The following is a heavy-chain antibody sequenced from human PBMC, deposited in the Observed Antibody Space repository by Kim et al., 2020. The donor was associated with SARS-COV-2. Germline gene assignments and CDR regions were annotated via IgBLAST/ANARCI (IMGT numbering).Heavy chain of an antibody. CDR2: IIPIFGTA. CDR1: GGTFSSYA. V-gene: IGHV1-69*06. D-gene: IGHD2-15*01. J-gene: IGHJ3*02. CDR3: ARGNIVVVVAATALDAFDI. Sequence: SVKVSCKASGGTFSSYAISWVRQAPGQGLEWMGGIIPIFGTANYTQKFQGRVTITADKSTSTAYMELSSLRSEDTAVYYCARGNIVVVVAATALDAFDIWGQGTMVTVSS.